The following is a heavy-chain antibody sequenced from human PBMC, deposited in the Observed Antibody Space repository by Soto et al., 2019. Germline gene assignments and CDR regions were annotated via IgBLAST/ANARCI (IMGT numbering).Heavy chain of an antibody. V-gene: IGHV6-1*01. CDR3: ARGNWGFDF. D-gene: IGHD7-27*01. J-gene: IGHJ4*02. CDR1: GDSVSSDSAV. CDR2: TYYRSRWHN. Sequence: QVQLQQSGPGLVKPSQTLSLTCAISGDSVSSDSAVWNWIRQSPSRGLEWLGRTYYRSRWHNDYAVSVKSRITVNPDTSRNQFSLQLNSVTPDDTAVYYCARGNWGFDFWGQGTLVTVSS.